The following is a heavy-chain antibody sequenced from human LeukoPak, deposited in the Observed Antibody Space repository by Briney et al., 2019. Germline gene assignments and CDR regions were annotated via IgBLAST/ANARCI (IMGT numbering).Heavy chain of an antibody. CDR1: GYTFTGYY. V-gene: IGHV1-2*02. D-gene: IGHD3-9*01. J-gene: IGHJ5*02. CDR3: ARGVRYFDWREAPNWFDP. CDR2: INPNSGGT. Sequence: AASVKVSCKASGYTFTGYYMHWVRQAPGQGLEWMGWINPNSGGTNYAQKFQGRVTMTRDTSISTANMELSRLRSDDTAVYYCARGVRYFDWREAPNWFDPWGQGTLVTVSS.